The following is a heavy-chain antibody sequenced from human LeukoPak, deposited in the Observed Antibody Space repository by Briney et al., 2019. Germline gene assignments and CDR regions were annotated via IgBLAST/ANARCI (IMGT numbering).Heavy chain of an antibody. CDR1: GGSISNHF. CDR2: INHSGST. CDR3: ARRGRGSYPFDY. J-gene: IGHJ4*02. V-gene: IGHV4-34*01. Sequence: SETLSLTCTVSGGSISNHFWSWIRQPPGKGLEWIGEINHSGSTNYNPSLKSRVTISVDTSKNQFSLKLSSVTAADTAVYYCARRGRGSYPFDYWGQGTLVTVSS. D-gene: IGHD1-26*01.